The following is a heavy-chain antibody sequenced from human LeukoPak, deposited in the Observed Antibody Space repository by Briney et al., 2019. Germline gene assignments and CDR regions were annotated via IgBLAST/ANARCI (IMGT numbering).Heavy chain of an antibody. V-gene: IGHV3-74*01. CDR3: AKGGGTVVDY. CDR1: GFTLSKYW. CDR2: INSDGSST. D-gene: IGHD2-15*01. Sequence: GRSLRLSCAASGFTLSKYWMHWVRQAPGKGLVWVSRINSDGSSTSYADSVKGRFTISRDNAKNTLYLQMNSLRAEDTAVYYCAKGGGTVVDYWGQGTLVTVSS. J-gene: IGHJ4*02.